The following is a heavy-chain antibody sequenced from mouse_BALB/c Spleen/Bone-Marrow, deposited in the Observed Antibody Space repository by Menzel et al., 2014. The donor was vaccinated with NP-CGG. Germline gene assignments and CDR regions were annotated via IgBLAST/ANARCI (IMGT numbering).Heavy chain of an antibody. J-gene: IGHJ3*01. CDR3: ARDVGYGNYFVY. V-gene: IGHV7-1*02. Sequence: EVKLMESGGGLVQPGDSLRLSCATSGFTFSDFYMEWVRQPPGKRLEWIATSRNRDKYYTTEYSASVKGRFIVSRDTSQSVLYLQMNALRAEDTAIYYCARDVGYGNYFVYWGQGTLVTVSA. CDR1: GFTFSDFY. CDR2: SRNRDKYYTT. D-gene: IGHD2-10*02.